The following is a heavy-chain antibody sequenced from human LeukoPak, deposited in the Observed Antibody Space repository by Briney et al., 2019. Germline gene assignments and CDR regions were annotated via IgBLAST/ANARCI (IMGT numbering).Heavy chain of an antibody. CDR2: INPNSGGT. V-gene: IGHV1-2*06. CDR1: GYTFTGYY. Sequence: ASVTVSCKASGYTFTGYYMHWVRQAPGQGLEWMGRINPNSGGTNYAQKFQGRVTMTRDTSISTAYMELSRLRSDDTAVYYCARDGRRRYYDSSGYFPPHYGGQGTLVTVSS. D-gene: IGHD3-22*01. J-gene: IGHJ4*02. CDR3: ARDGRRRYYDSSGYFPPHY.